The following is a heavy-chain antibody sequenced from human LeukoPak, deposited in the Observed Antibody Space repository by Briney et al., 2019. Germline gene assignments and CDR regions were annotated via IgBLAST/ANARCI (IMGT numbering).Heavy chain of an antibody. D-gene: IGHD4-11*01. V-gene: IGHV4-39*01. J-gene: IGHJ4*02. CDR2: IYYSGST. Sequence: SETLSLTCTVSGGSISSSSYFWGWIRQPPGKGLEWLGSIYYSGSTSYSTSLKSRVTISVDTSKNQFSLQLSSVTAADTAVYCCARLPLNYAIDYWGPGTLVTVSS. CDR1: GGSISSSSYF. CDR3: ARLPLNYAIDY.